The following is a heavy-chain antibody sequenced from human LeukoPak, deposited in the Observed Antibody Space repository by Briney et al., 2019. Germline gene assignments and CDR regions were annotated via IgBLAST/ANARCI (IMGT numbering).Heavy chain of an antibody. Sequence: NGRTQYYADSVKGRFTISRDNAKNSLYLQMNSLRAEDTAVYYCARTASGWYLRVDYWGQGTLVTVSS. CDR2: NGRTQ. J-gene: IGHJ4*02. CDR3: ARTASGWYLRVDY. D-gene: IGHD6-19*01. V-gene: IGHV3-11*04.